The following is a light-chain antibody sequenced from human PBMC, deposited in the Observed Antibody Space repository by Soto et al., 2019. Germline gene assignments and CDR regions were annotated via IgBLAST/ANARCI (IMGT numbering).Light chain of an antibody. CDR1: NSDIGGYNF. Sequence: QSALTQPASVSGSPGQSITISCTGTNSDIGGYNFVSWYQQHPGKAPKLMFYDVTNRPSGVSNRFSGSKSGKTASLTISGLQAEDEAVYYCSSYTSTNTVVFGGGTKLTV. CDR3: SSYTSTNTVV. CDR2: DVT. J-gene: IGLJ2*01. V-gene: IGLV2-14*03.